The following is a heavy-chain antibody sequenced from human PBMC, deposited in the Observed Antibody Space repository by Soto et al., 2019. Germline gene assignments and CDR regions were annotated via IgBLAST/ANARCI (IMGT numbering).Heavy chain of an antibody. CDR3: AREGAYYYDSSGYSNDAFDI. CDR1: GYTFTNYA. Sequence: ASVKVSCKASGYTFTNYAMHWVRQAPGQRLEWMGWINAGNGNTKYSQKFQGRVTITRDTSASTAYMELRSLRSDDTAVYYCAREGAYYYDSSGYSNDAFDIRGQGTMVTVSS. CDR2: INAGNGNT. D-gene: IGHD3-22*01. J-gene: IGHJ3*02. V-gene: IGHV1-3*01.